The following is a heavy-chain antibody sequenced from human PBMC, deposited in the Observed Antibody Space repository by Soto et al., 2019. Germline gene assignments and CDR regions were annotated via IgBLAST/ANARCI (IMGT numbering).Heavy chain of an antibody. CDR2: ISAHNGNT. CDR1: GYTFTSYG. Sequence: QVHLVQSGAEVKKPGASVKVSCKASGYTFTSYGITWVRQAPGQGLEWMGWISAHNGNTDYAQKLQGRVIVTRDTSSSTANMELRSLRSEDTAVYYCARGRYGDYWGQGALVTVSS. D-gene: IGHD1-1*01. J-gene: IGHJ4*02. CDR3: ARGRYGDY. V-gene: IGHV1-18*01.